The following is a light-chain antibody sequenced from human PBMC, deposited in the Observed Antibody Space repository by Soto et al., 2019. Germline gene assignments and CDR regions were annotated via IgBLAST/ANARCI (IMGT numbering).Light chain of an antibody. V-gene: IGLV1-44*01. J-gene: IGLJ2*01. CDR2: NNN. Sequence: QSVLTQPPSASGTPGQTVTISCSGSTSNIAKNTESWYQEVPGTAPKLLISNNNRRSSGVPDRFSASRSGTSASLVISGLKSEDEADYYCATWDDSLNGVVFGGGIKVTVL. CDR3: ATWDDSLNGVV. CDR1: TSNIAKNT.